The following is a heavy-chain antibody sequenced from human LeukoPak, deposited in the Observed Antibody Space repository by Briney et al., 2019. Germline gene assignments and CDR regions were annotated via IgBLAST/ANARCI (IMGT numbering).Heavy chain of an antibody. V-gene: IGHV3-9*01. CDR3: AKDGRRDGYNPEYFDY. D-gene: IGHD5-24*01. CDR2: ISWNSGSI. CDR1: GFTFDDYA. J-gene: IGHJ4*02. Sequence: GGSLRLSCAASGFTFDDYAMHWVRQAPGKGLEWVSGISWNSGSIGYADSVKGRFTISRDNAKNSLYLQMNSLRAEDTALYYCAKDGRRDGYNPEYFDYWGQGTLVTVSS.